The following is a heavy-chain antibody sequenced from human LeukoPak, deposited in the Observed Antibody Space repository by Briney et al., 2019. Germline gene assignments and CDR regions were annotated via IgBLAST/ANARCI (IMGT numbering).Heavy chain of an antibody. V-gene: IGHV5-51*01. CDR2: IYPGDSDT. CDR3: ARRPEAAHASFAF. Sequence: GESLKISCKGSGYSFTSYWIGWVRQMPGKGLEWMGIIYPGDSDTRYSPSFQGQVTISADKSISTAYLQWSSLRASDTGIYFCARRPEAAHASFAFWGQGTLVTVSS. D-gene: IGHD6-13*01. CDR1: GYSFTSYW. J-gene: IGHJ4*02.